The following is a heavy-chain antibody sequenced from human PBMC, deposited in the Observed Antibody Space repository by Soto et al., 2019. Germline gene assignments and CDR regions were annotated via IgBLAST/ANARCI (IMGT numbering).Heavy chain of an antibody. CDR2: IYYSRRP. D-gene: IGHD2-8*02. CDR1: GESISSSSYY. J-gene: IGHJ4*02. CDR3: ARQRTTVVSQAYFDH. V-gene: IGHV4-39*01. Sequence: PWEALSVTCIVSGESISSSSYYWCWIRQPPGKGLEWIGSIYYSRRPYYNPSFKSRVTISIDTSKNQFSLKLRSVTATDTAVYYCARQRTTVVSQAYFDHWGQGALVTVSS.